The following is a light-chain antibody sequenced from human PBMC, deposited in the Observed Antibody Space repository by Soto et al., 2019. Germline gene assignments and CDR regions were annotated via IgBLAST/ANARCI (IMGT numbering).Light chain of an antibody. V-gene: IGKV3-15*01. CDR1: QSVSNN. J-gene: IGKJ1*01. Sequence: EIVMTQSPATLSVSPGERATLSCRASQSVSNNLAWYQKKPGQAPRLLIYGASTRATGIPARFSGSGSVTEFTLTISSLQSEAFAVYYCQQYNNWWTFGQGTKVEIK. CDR3: QQYNNWWT. CDR2: GAS.